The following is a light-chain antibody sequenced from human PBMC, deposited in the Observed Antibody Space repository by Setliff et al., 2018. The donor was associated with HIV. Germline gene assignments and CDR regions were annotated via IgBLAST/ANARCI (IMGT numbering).Light chain of an antibody. J-gene: IGLJ1*01. CDR3: CSSAGTYTSFFV. V-gene: IGLV2-11*01. CDR2: DVT. CDR1: SSDAGDYNF. Sequence: QSALAQPRSVSGSPGQSVTIACTGTSSDAGDYNFVSWYQLHPGKAHKLIIYDVTKLPSGVPDRFSGSKSANAASLTISGLQAEDEADYYCCSSAGTYTSFFVFGTGTKVTVL.